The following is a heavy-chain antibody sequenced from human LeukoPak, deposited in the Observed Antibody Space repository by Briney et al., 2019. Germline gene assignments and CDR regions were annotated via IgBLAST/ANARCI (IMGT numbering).Heavy chain of an antibody. J-gene: IGHJ6*03. D-gene: IGHD3-9*01. CDR3: AGTRTYYDILTGYPNYYYMDV. V-gene: IGHV1-46*01. CDR1: GYTFTSYG. CDR2: INPSGGST. Sequence: GASVKVSCKASGYTFTSYGISWVRQAPGQGLEWMGIINPSGGSTSYAQKLQGRVTMTRDMSTSTVYMELSSLRSEDTAVYYCAGTRTYYDILTGYPNYYYMDVWGKGTTVTVSS.